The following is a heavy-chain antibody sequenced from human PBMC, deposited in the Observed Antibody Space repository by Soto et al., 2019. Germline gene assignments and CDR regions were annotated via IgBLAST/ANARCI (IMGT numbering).Heavy chain of an antibody. D-gene: IGHD1-26*01. J-gene: IGHJ6*02. CDR1: GYTFTGYY. Sequence: SVKVSCKASGYTFTGYYMHWVRQAPGQGLEWMGWINPNSGGTNYAQKFQGWVTMTRDTSISTAYMELSRLRSDDTAVYYCATWGGKTSGSYRTDYYYYGMDVWGQGTTVTVSS. V-gene: IGHV1-2*04. CDR2: INPNSGGT. CDR3: ATWGGKTSGSYRTDYYYYGMDV.